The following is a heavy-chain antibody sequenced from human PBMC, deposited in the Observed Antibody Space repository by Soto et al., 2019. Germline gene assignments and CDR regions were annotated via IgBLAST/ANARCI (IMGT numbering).Heavy chain of an antibody. CDR3: ARDGTGSGWYEGVWDY. Sequence: QVQLVQSGAEVKKPGSSVKVSCKASGGTFSSYTISWVRQAPGQGLEWMGRIIPILGIANYAQKFQGRVTITADKSTSTAYMELSSLRSEDTAVYYCARDGTGSGWYEGVWDYWGQGTLVTVSS. J-gene: IGHJ4*02. CDR2: IIPILGIA. CDR1: GGTFSSYT. D-gene: IGHD6-19*01. V-gene: IGHV1-69*08.